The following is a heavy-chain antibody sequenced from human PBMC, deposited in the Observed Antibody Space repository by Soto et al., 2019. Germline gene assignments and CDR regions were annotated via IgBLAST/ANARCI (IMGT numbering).Heavy chain of an antibody. Sequence: QVQLQQWGAGLLKPSETLSLTCAVYGGSFSAYYWSWIRQPPGKGLEWIGEINHSGSTNYNPSLKSRXXIXVXXPRNQFSLKLSSVTAADTAVYYCAGGSAVNWYFDLWGRGTLVTVSS. CDR3: AGGSAVNWYFDL. CDR1: GGSFSAYY. J-gene: IGHJ2*01. CDR2: INHSGST. V-gene: IGHV4-34*01. D-gene: IGHD3-10*01.